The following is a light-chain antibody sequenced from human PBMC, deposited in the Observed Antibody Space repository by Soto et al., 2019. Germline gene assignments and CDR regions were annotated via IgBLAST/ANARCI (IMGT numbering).Light chain of an antibody. CDR1: QSIRTY. CDR2: AAS. CDR3: HQSYTPPFT. J-gene: IGKJ4*01. V-gene: IGKV1-39*01. Sequence: DIQMTQSPSSLSASVGDRVTITCRASQSIRTYLNWYQQKPGKAPKLLISAASSLQSGVPSRFSGSGSGTYFTLTINSLRPEDFATYYGHQSYTPPFTFGGGTMVEIK.